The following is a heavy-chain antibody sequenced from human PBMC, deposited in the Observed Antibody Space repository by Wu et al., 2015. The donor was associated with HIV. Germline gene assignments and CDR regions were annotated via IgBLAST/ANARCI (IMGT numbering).Heavy chain of an antibody. V-gene: IGHV1-69*12. D-gene: IGHD3-3*01. J-gene: IGHJ6*03. Sequence: QVQLVQSGAEVKKPGSSVKVSCKASGGTFSSYAISWVRQAPGQGLEWMGGIIPIFGTANYAQKFQGRVTITADESTSTAYMELSSLRSEDTAVYYCARDSRGITIFGVVVNYYYYMDVWGKGTTVTVSS. CDR2: IIPIFGTA. CDR3: ARDSRGITIFGVVVNYYYYMDV. CDR1: GGTFSSYA.